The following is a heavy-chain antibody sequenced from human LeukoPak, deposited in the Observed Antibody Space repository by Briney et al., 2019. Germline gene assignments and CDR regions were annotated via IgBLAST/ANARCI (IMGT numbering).Heavy chain of an antibody. D-gene: IGHD6-13*01. V-gene: IGHV3-23*01. J-gene: IGHJ4*02. CDR1: GFTFSHYA. CDR3: AKDGYSSSWYYFDY. Sequence: GGSLRLSCAASGFTFSHYAMSWVRQAPGKGLECVSGIRGSGGNTYYADSVKGRFTISRDNSKNTLYLQMNSLRAEDTAVYYCAKDGYSSSWYYFDYWGQGTLVTVSS. CDR2: IRGSGGNT.